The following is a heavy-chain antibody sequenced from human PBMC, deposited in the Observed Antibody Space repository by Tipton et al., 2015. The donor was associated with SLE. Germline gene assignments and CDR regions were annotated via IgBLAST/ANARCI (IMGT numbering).Heavy chain of an antibody. D-gene: IGHD3-3*01. V-gene: IGHV4-61*02. CDR3: AGSPFYDFWRNS. CDR1: GYSISSGSYF. J-gene: IGHJ5*02. CDR2: IYASGYT. Sequence: TLSLTCTVSGYSISSGSYFWSWIRQPAGKGLEWIGRIYASGYTNYNPSLKSRVTMSVDTSKNQFSLKLSSVTVADTALYYCAGSPFYDFWRNSWGQGTLVSVSS.